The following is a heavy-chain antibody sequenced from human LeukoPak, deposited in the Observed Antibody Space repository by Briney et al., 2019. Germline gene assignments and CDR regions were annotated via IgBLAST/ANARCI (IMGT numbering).Heavy chain of an antibody. CDR3: ARRGGYGSGSSSFDY. V-gene: IGHV5-51*01. J-gene: IGHJ4*02. CDR1: GYSFTSYW. D-gene: IGHD3-10*01. Sequence: GESLKIFWKGSGYSFTSYWIGWVRQMPGKGLEWMGIIYPDDSDNRYSPSCEGQVTISADKSINTAYLQWSSLKASDTAMYYCARRGGYGSGSSSFDYWGQGTLVTVSS. CDR2: IYPDDSDN.